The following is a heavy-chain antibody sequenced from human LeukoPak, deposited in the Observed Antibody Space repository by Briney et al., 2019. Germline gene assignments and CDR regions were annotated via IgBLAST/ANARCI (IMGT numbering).Heavy chain of an antibody. Sequence: PGGSLRLSCTASGFTFSDYARHWVRQAPGKGLEWVAVISDDGRNKYYADSVKGRFTISRDNSKNTLSLQMNSLRDEDTAIYYCERGRVPSHRTAPEYWGPGTLVTVSS. D-gene: IGHD2-2*01. CDR1: GFTFSDYA. V-gene: IGHV3-30*03. CDR2: ISDDGRNK. J-gene: IGHJ4*02. CDR3: ERGRVPSHRTAPEY.